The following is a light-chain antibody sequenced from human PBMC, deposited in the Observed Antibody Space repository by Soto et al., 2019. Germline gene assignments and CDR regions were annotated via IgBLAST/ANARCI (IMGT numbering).Light chain of an antibody. V-gene: IGKV3-20*01. CDR3: QQYGSSGT. Sequence: EMGLTQSAGRMSLSPGERATLSCRASQTFSSSYLAWYQHKPGQAPRLLIYGASNRATGIPDRFSGSGSGTDFTLTISRLEPEDFAVYYCQQYGSSGTFGQGTKVDIK. J-gene: IGKJ1*01. CDR1: QTFSSSY. CDR2: GAS.